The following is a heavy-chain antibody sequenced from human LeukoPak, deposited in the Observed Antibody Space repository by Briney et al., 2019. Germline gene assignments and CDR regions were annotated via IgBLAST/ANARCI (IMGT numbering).Heavy chain of an antibody. CDR2: ISYDGSNK. CDR1: GFTFSSYG. V-gene: IGHV3-30*03. CDR3: ARDTSPLYYYYGMDV. D-gene: IGHD3-16*01. J-gene: IGHJ6*02. Sequence: GGSLRLSCAASGFTFSSYGMHWVRQAPGKGLEWVAVISYDGSNKYYADSVKGRFTISRDNSKNTLYLQMGSLRAEDMAVYYCARDTSPLYYYYGMDVWGQGTTVTVSS.